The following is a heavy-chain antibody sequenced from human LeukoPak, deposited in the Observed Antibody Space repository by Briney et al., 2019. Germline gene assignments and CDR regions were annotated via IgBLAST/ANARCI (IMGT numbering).Heavy chain of an antibody. V-gene: IGHV1-18*01. Sequence: ASVKVSCKASGDTFTSYGISWVRQAPGQGLEWMGWISAYNGNTNYAQKFQGRVTMTTDTSTSTAYMELRSLRSDDTAVYYCARVPPITMVRGATNWFDPWGQGTLVTVSS. CDR2: ISAYNGNT. J-gene: IGHJ5*02. CDR1: GDTFTSYG. D-gene: IGHD3-10*01. CDR3: ARVPPITMVRGATNWFDP.